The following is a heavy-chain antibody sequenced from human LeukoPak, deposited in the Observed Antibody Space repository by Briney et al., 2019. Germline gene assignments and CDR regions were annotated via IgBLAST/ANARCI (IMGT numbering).Heavy chain of an antibody. J-gene: IGHJ4*02. CDR3: AKDRPGYYFDY. CDR2: RRFDGSFK. Sequence: GGSLRLSCMASGFTFNIYGMHWVRQAPGKGLEWVAFRRFDGSFKYYADSVKGRYTISRDTSKNTLYLQMNSLRAEDTAVYYCAKDRPGYYFDYWGQGTLVTVSS. V-gene: IGHV3-30*02. D-gene: IGHD1-14*01. CDR1: GFTFNIYG.